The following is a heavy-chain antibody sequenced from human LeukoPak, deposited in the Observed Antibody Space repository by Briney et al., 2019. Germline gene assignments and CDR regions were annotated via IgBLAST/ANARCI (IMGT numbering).Heavy chain of an antibody. V-gene: IGHV3-53*01. Sequence: GGSLRLSCEASGFTVNSNYMNWVRQAPGKGLEWVSVVYSDDTTYYADSVKGRFTISRDNSKNALYLQMNNLRAEDTAVYYCARGGGYYAIDYWGQGTLVTVSS. D-gene: IGHD1-26*01. J-gene: IGHJ4*02. CDR3: ARGGGYYAIDY. CDR2: VYSDDTT. CDR1: GFTVNSNY.